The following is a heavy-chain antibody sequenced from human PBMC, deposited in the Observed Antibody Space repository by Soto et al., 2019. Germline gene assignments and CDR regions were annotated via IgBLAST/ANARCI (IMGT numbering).Heavy chain of an antibody. CDR1: GYTFTSYY. J-gene: IGHJ6*03. D-gene: IGHD5-12*01. V-gene: IGHV1-46*01. Sequence: ASVKVSCKASGYTFTSYYMHWVRQAPGQGLEWMGIINPSGGSTSYAQKFQGRVTMTRDTSTSTVYMELSSLRSEDKAVEYCERDRGYSCYDYYYYYYMDDWGKGTTVTVSS. CDR3: ERDRGYSCYDYYYYYYMDD. CDR2: INPSGGST.